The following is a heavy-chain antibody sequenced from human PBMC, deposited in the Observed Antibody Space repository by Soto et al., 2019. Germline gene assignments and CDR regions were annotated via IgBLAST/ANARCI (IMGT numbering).Heavy chain of an antibody. J-gene: IGHJ6*02. V-gene: IGHV4-59*01. CDR2: IYYSGST. D-gene: IGHD3-9*01. Sequence: SETLSLTCTVSGGSISSYYWSWIRQPPGKGLEWIGYIYYSGSTNYNSSLKSRVTISVDTSKNQFSLKLSSVTAADTSVYYCARVLRYFDLDYYGMDVWGQGTTVTVSS. CDR3: ARVLRYFDLDYYGMDV. CDR1: GGSISSYY.